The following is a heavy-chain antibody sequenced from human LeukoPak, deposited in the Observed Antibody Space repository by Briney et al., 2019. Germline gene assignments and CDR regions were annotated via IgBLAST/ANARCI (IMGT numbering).Heavy chain of an antibody. Sequence: SETLSLTCAVSGGSISSSNWWSWVRQPPGKGLEWIGEIYHSGSTNYNPSLKSRVTISVDKSKNQFSLKLSSVTAADTAVYYCARASTYYYDSSGYYSLDYWGQGTLVTVSS. J-gene: IGHJ4*02. CDR3: ARASTYYYDSSGYYSLDY. V-gene: IGHV4-4*02. CDR1: GGSISSSNW. D-gene: IGHD3-22*01. CDR2: IYHSGST.